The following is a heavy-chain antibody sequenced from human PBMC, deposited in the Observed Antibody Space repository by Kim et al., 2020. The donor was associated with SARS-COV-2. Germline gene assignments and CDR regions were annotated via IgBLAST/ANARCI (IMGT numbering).Heavy chain of an antibody. CDR3: ARTGGYSGYDRQQLAENTIDY. CDR2: ISSSGSTI. D-gene: IGHD5-12*01. CDR1: GFTFSDYY. J-gene: IGHJ4*02. V-gene: IGHV3-11*01. Sequence: GGSLRLSCAASGFTFSDYYMSWIRQAPGKGLEWVSYISSSGSTIYYADSVKGRFTISRDNAKNSLYLQMNSLRAEDTAVYYCARTGGYSGYDRQQLAENTIDYWGQGTLVTVSS.